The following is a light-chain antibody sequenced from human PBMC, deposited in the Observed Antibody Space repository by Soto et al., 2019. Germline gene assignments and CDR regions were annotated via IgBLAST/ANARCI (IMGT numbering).Light chain of an antibody. V-gene: IGKV2-30*02. CDR1: QSLVHSNGITV. CDR3: MQGTHWPWT. Sequence: DVVMTQSPLSLPVTLGQPASISCRSSQSLVHSNGITVLNWFQQRPGQTPRRLIYMVSNRDSGVPDIFGGSGSGTDFALRISRVEAEDVGVYYCMQGTHWPWTFGQGTKVEIK. CDR2: MVS. J-gene: IGKJ1*01.